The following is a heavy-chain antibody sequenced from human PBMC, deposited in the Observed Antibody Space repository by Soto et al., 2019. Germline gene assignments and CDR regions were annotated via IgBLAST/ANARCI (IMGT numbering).Heavy chain of an antibody. CDR2: ISAYNGNT. V-gene: IGHV1-18*01. J-gene: IGHJ3*02. CDR1: GYTFTSYG. CDR3: ARDLGDIVVVPAATDDAFDI. Sequence: ASVKVSCKASGYTFTSYGISWVRQAPGQGLEWMGWISAYNGNTNYAQKLQGRVTMTTDTSTSTAYMELRSLRSDDTAVYYCARDLGDIVVVPAATDDAFDIWGQGTMVT. D-gene: IGHD2-2*01.